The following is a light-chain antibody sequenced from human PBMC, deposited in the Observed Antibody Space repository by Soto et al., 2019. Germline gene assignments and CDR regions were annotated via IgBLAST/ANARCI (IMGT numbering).Light chain of an antibody. CDR2: GAS. V-gene: IGKV3-15*01. J-gene: IGKJ1*01. CDR3: QHYNNWPPKT. CDR1: QSVSSN. Sequence: IMMTQSPATLSVSPGERATLSCRASQSVSSNLAWYQQKPGQAPRVLIYGASTRATGIPDRFNGSGSGTDFTLTSTSLQSEDSEVYYCQHYNNWPPKTFGQGTKVEIK.